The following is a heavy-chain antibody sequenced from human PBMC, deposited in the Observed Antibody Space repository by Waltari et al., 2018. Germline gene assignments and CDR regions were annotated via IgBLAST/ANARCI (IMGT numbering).Heavy chain of an antibody. D-gene: IGHD6-13*01. CDR1: AYPFTDYY. CDR3: AREMRGGVAAAGDDAFEI. Sequence: QVRLVQSGAEVKTPGASVKVSCKASAYPFTDYYLHWVRQAPGQGLGWVGWINPKSGGTNYAHKFQGRVSMTGDTSINTAYMELSRLRSDDTAIYYCAREMRGGVAAAGDDAFEIWGQGTMVTISS. V-gene: IGHV1-2*02. CDR2: INPKSGGT. J-gene: IGHJ3*02.